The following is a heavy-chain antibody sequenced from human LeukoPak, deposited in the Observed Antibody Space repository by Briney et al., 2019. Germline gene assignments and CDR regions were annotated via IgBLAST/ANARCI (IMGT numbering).Heavy chain of an antibody. CDR3: ARRGYGSGSYEDY. D-gene: IGHD3-10*01. CDR2: INPNSGGT. J-gene: IGHJ4*02. Sequence: ASVKVSCKASGYTFTGYYMHWVRQAPGQGLEWMGWINPNSGGTNYAQKFQGRVTMTRDTSVSTAYMELNRLRSDDTGVYYCARRGYGSGSYEDYWGQGTLVTVSS. CDR1: GYTFTGYY. V-gene: IGHV1-2*02.